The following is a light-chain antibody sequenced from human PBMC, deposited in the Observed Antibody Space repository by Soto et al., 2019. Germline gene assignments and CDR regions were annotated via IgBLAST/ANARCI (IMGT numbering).Light chain of an antibody. V-gene: IGLV2-8*01. CDR2: EVT. CDR3: SSYAASNNFYFV. Sequence: QSALTQPHSASGSPGQSVTISCTGTSSDVGGYNYVSWYQQYPGRAPKLMIYEVTKRPSGVPDRFSGSKSGNTASLTVSGLQAEDEADCYCSSYAASNNFYFVFGGGTKLTVL. CDR1: SSDVGGYNY. J-gene: IGLJ3*02.